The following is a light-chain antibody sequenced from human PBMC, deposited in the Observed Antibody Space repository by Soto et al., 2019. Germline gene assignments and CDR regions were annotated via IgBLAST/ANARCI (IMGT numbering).Light chain of an antibody. CDR3: QQRSDWPST. Sequence: PGDRATLSCRASQTVSSDLAWYQQKPGQAPRLLIYDASSRATGIPARFSGSGSGTDFTLTITSLEPEDFAVYYCQQRSDWPSTFGGGTKVEIK. CDR2: DAS. CDR1: QTVSSD. J-gene: IGKJ4*01. V-gene: IGKV3-11*01.